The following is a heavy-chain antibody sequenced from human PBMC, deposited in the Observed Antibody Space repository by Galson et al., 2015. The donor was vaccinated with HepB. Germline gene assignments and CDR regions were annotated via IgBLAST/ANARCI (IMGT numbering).Heavy chain of an antibody. J-gene: IGHJ4*02. CDR1: GFTFSSYS. Sequence: SLRLSCAASGFTFSSYSMNWVRQAPGKGLEWVSSISSSSSYIYYADSGKGRFTTSIDNAKNSLYLQMNSLRAENTAVYYCAGVIGNDYFDYWGQGTLVTVSS. CDR2: ISSSSSYI. CDR3: AGVIGNDYFDY. D-gene: IGHD4-23*01. V-gene: IGHV3-21*01.